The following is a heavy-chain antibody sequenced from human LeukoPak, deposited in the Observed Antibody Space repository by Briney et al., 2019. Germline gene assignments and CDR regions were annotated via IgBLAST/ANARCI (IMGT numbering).Heavy chain of an antibody. J-gene: IGHJ4*02. CDR1: GFAFSSYC. CDR3: AWPRYCSSTSCSTFDY. CDR2: IKQDGSEK. V-gene: IGHV3-7*01. Sequence: GGSLRLSCAASGFAFSSYCMSWVRQAPGKGLEWVANIKQDGSEKYYVDSVKGRFTISRDNAKNSLYLQMNSLRAEDTAVYYCAWPRYCSSTSCSTFDYWGQGTLVTVSS. D-gene: IGHD2-2*02.